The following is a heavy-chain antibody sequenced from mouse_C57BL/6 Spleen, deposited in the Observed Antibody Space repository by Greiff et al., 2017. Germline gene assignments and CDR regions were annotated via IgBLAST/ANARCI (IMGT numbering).Heavy chain of an antibody. J-gene: IGHJ1*03. CDR3: ARKEFYSKGYFDV. CDR2: IYPGSGST. V-gene: IGHV1-55*01. Sequence: VQLQQPGAELVKPGASVKMSCKASSYTFTSYWITWVKQRPGQGLEWIGDIYPGSGSTNYNEKFKSKATLTVDTSSSPAYMQLSSLTSEDSAVYYCARKEFYSKGYFDVWGTGTTVTVSS. CDR1: SYTFTSYW. D-gene: IGHD2-5*01.